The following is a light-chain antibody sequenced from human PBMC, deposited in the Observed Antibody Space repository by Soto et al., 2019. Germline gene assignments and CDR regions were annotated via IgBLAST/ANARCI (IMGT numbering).Light chain of an antibody. CDR1: QTVRTY. J-gene: IGKJ5*01. V-gene: IGKV1-39*01. CDR3: QQTFSTPIT. CDR2: AAS. Sequence: GDRVTITCLASQTVRTYLNWYQQRPGKAPTLLIYAASSLQSSVPPRFSGAGSETDFTLTINGLQPEDFATYYCQQTFSTPITFGQGTRLEIK.